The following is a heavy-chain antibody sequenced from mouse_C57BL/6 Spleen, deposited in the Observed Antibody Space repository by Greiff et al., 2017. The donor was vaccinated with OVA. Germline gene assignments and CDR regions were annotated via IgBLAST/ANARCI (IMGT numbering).Heavy chain of an antibody. J-gene: IGHJ2*01. Sequence: VQLQQPGAELVKPGASVKLSCKASGYTFTRYWMQWVKQRPGQGLEWIGEIDPSDSYTNYNQKFKGKATLTVDTSSSTAYMQLSSLTSEDSAVYYCARLSGDYWGQGTTLTVSS. CDR2: IDPSDSYT. D-gene: IGHD4-1*01. CDR3: ARLSGDY. V-gene: IGHV1-50*01. CDR1: GYTFTRYW.